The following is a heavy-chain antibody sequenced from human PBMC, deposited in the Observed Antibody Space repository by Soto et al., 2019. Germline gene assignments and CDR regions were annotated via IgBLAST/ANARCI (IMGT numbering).Heavy chain of an antibody. J-gene: IGHJ4*02. CDR3: ASALLTPFDY. CDR1: GFTFSSYW. V-gene: IGHV3-74*01. Sequence: EVQLVESGGGLVQPGGSLRLSCAASGFTFSSYWMHWVRQAPGKGLVWVSRINSDGSRTTYADSVKGRCTISRDNAKNTLYLQMNSLRPEDTAVYYCASALLTPFDYWGQGTLVTVSS. D-gene: IGHD7-27*01. CDR2: INSDGSRT.